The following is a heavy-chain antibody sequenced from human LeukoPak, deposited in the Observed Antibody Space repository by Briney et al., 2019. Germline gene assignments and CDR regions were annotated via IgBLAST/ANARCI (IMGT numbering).Heavy chain of an antibody. CDR2: IYYSGTT. Sequence: SETLSLTCTVSGGSISSSSYYWSWIRQPPGKGLEWIGYIYYSGTTNYNPSLKSRVTISVDTSKNQFSLKLSSVTAADTAVYYCAREDYCSGGSCYSGYFQHWGQGTLVTVSS. V-gene: IGHV4-61*01. CDR1: GGSISSSSYY. CDR3: AREDYCSGGSCYSGYFQH. J-gene: IGHJ1*01. D-gene: IGHD2-15*01.